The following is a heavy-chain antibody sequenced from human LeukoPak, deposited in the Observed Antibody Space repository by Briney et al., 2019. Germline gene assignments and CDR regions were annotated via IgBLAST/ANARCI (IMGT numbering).Heavy chain of an antibody. Sequence: PGGSLRLFCAASGFTFSTYSMNWVRQAPGRGLEWVSSITTSTTVPHIFYADSVTGRFTISRDNDDNSLILQMNSLRAEDTAVYYCVRALGDQPDYYYGMYVWGQGTTVTVSS. CDR3: VRALGDQPDYYYGMYV. D-gene: IGHD2-2*01. CDR2: ITTSTTVPHI. V-gene: IGHV3-21*01. CDR1: GFTFSTYS. J-gene: IGHJ6*02.